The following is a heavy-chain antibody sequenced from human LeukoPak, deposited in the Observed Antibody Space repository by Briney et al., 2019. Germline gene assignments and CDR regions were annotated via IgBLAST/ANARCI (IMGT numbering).Heavy chain of an antibody. J-gene: IGHJ3*02. CDR1: GFTFSSYW. CDR3: AKFGTMIVPLDAFDI. Sequence: GGSLRLSCAASGFTFSSYWMSWVRQAPGKGLEWVANIKQDGSEKYYVDSVKGRFTISRDNAKNSLYLQMNSLRAEDTAVYYCAKFGTMIVPLDAFDIWGQGTMVTVSS. V-gene: IGHV3-7*01. D-gene: IGHD3-22*01. CDR2: IKQDGSEK.